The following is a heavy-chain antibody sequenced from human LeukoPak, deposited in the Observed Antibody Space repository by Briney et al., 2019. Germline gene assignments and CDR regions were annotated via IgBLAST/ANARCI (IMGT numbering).Heavy chain of an antibody. CDR2: ISYDESKR. CDR1: GFTFSSYG. CDR3: ANTYYAFWSGSF. J-gene: IGHJ4*02. D-gene: IGHD3-3*01. V-gene: IGHV3-30-3*01. Sequence: GGSLRLSCAASGFTFSSYGIRWVRQAPGKGLEWVTVISYDESKRYYADSVKGQFTISRDNSRNTVYLQMNSLRAEDTAVYYCANTYYAFWSGSFWGQGTLVTVSS.